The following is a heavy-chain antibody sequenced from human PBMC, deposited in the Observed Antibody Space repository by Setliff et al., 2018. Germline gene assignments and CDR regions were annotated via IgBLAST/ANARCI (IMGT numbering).Heavy chain of an antibody. CDR3: ARVREANWNPWANWFDP. V-gene: IGHV3-30*19. J-gene: IGHJ5*02. CDR2: IWYDGSNK. D-gene: IGHD1-1*01. Sequence: LRLSCAASGFTFSSYGMHWVRQAPGKGLEWVALIWYDGSNKYYADSVKGRFTISRDNSKNTLYLQMNSLRAEDTAVYYCARVREANWNPWANWFDPWGQGTLVTVSS. CDR1: GFTFSSYG.